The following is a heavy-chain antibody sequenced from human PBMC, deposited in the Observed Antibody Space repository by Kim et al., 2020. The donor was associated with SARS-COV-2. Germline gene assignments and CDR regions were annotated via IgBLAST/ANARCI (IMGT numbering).Heavy chain of an antibody. CDR3: ARGPMVRGVIILDY. Sequence: SETLSLTCTVSGGSISSGGYYWSWIRQHPGKGLEWIGYIYYSGSTYYNPSLKSRVTISVDTSKNQFSLKLSSVTAADTAVYYCARGPMVRGVIILDYWGQGTLVTVSS. CDR2: IYYSGST. J-gene: IGHJ4*02. CDR1: GGSISSGGYY. D-gene: IGHD3-10*01. V-gene: IGHV4-31*03.